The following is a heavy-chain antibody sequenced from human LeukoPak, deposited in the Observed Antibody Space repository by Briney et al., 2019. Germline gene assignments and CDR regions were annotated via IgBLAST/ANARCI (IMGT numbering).Heavy chain of an antibody. CDR2: LNGNGDNT. CDR3: ARDGLRRPPTPYCGGDCPLDY. CDR1: GFTFDDYV. V-gene: IGHV3-20*04. J-gene: IGHJ4*02. Sequence: GGSLRLSCAASGFTFDDYVMNWVRQAPGKGLEWVSGLNGNGDNTGFADSVKGRFTISRDNAKNSLYLQMNSLRAEDTAMYYCARDGLRRPPTPYCGGDCPLDYWGQGTLVSVSS. D-gene: IGHD2-21*02.